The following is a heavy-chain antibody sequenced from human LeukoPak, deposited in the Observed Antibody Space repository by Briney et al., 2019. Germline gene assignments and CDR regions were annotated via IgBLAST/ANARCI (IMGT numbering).Heavy chain of an antibody. CDR1: GFTVSSNY. CDR3: ARSYGDPLFDY. D-gene: IGHD4-17*01. J-gene: IGHJ4*02. Sequence: GGSLRLSCVGSGFTVSSNYMSWVRQAPGKGLEWFSVIYSSGSTFHADSVKGRFSISRDTSKNTLYLQMKSLRAEDTAVYYCARSYGDPLFDYWGQGTLVTVSA. CDR2: IYSSGST. V-gene: IGHV3-66*01.